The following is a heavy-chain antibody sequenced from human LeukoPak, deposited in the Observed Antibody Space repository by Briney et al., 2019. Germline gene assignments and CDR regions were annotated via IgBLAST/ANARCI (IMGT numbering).Heavy chain of an antibody. CDR3: ARGWGEKGRCRGGTCNNPEFDY. CDR1: GFTFSDYW. J-gene: IGHJ4*02. CDR2: IKGGGSEK. Sequence: GGSLRLSCVVSGFTFSDYWMNWVRQAPGKGLEWVANIKGGGSEKYYLDSVKGRFTISRDNSWNTLYLQMNSLTVEDTAVYYCARGWGEKGRCRGGTCNNPEFDYWGQGALVIVSS. D-gene: IGHD2-15*01. V-gene: IGHV3-7*01.